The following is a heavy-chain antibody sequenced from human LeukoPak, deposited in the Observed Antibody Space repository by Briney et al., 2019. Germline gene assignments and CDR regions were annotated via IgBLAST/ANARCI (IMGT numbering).Heavy chain of an antibody. CDR3: ARQILYDSSGFFDY. CDR2: IYYSGGT. CDR1: GGSISSSSYY. V-gene: IGHV4-39*01. J-gene: IGHJ4*02. D-gene: IGHD3-22*01. Sequence: SETLSLTCTVSGGSISSSSYYWGWIRQPPGKGLEWIGSIYYSGGTYYNPSLKSRVTISVDTSKNQFSLKLSSVTAADTAVYYCARQILYDSSGFFDYWGQGTLVTVSS.